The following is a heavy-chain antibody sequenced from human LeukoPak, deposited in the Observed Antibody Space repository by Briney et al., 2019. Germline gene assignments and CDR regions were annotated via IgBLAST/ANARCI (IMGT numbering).Heavy chain of an antibody. J-gene: IGHJ1*01. Sequence: GGSLRLSCGASVFTFKDYAKSRVRQAPGKGLEWVSGISGSGASTYYADSVKGRFTISRDNSKNTLFLQINSMRAEDTAVYHCAKDYVGNSVVVLWGRGTLVTVSS. CDR1: VFTFKDYA. V-gene: IGHV3-23*01. D-gene: IGHD4-23*01. CDR2: ISGSGAST. CDR3: AKDYVGNSVVVL.